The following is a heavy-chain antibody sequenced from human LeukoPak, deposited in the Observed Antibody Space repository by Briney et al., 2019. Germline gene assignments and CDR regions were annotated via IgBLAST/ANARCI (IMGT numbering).Heavy chain of an antibody. V-gene: IGHV4-59*01. CDR3: VRLGYTYGYYFDY. Sequence: PSETLSLTCTVSGVSISSYYWSWIRQPPGKGLEWIGHIYYSGSTNYNPSLKSRVTISVDTSKNQFSLKLSSVTAADTAVYYCVRLGYTYGYYFDYWGQGTLVTVSS. CDR1: GVSISSYY. CDR2: IYYSGST. J-gene: IGHJ4*02. D-gene: IGHD5-18*01.